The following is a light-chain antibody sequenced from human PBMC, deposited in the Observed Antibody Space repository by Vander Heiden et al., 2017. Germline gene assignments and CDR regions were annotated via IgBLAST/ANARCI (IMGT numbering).Light chain of an antibody. Sequence: EIVLTQSPGTLSLSPGERATLSCRASQSVSSSYLAWYQQKPGQAPRLLIYGASSRATGIPDRFSGSGSGTDFTLTISRREPEDFAVYYCQQYGSEHPSITFGQGTRLEIK. CDR1: QSVSSSY. V-gene: IGKV3-20*01. J-gene: IGKJ5*01. CDR2: GAS. CDR3: QQYGSEHPSIT.